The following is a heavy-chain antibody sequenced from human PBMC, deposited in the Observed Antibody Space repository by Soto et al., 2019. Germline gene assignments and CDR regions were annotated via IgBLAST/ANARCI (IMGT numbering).Heavy chain of an antibody. V-gene: IGHV3-48*03. CDR1: GFTFSSYE. CDR3: ARGYCTSSACHWNFDY. J-gene: IGHJ4*02. CDR2: ITSTGSTR. D-gene: IGHD2-8*02. Sequence: GGSLRLSCAASGFTFSSYEMNWVRQAPGKGLEWVSDITSTGSTRYYADSVKGRFTISRDNAKNSLYLQMNSLRAEDTAVYYCARGYCTSSACHWNFDYWGQGTLVTVSS.